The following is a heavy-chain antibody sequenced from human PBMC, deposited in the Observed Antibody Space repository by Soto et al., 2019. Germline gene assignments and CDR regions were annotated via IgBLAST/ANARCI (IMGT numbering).Heavy chain of an antibody. J-gene: IGHJ6*02. CDR3: ARTTMVRGVINDYYYGMDV. CDR1: GGSISSYY. D-gene: IGHD3-10*01. V-gene: IGHV4-59*01. Sequence: SETLSLTCTVSGGSISSYYWSWIRQPPGKGLEWIGYIYYSGSTNYNPSLKSRVTISVDTSKNQFSLKLSSVTAADTAMYYCARTTMVRGVINDYYYGMDVWGQGTTVTVSS. CDR2: IYYSGST.